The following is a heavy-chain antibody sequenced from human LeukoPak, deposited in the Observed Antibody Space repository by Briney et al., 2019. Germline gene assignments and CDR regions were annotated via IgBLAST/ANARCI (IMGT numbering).Heavy chain of an antibody. D-gene: IGHD2-15*01. CDR3: ARGGRCSGDNCYATLYDY. CDR2: IKSGGSSI. V-gene: IGHV3-48*03. J-gene: IGHJ4*02. Sequence: PGGSPRLSCAPSGFTFGYYEMNWVRQAPGKGLGWVSYIKSGGSSIYYADSVKGRFTISRDDAKNSLYLQMNGLRPEDTAIYYCARGGRCSGDNCYATLYDYWGQGTVVTVSS. CDR1: GFTFGYYE.